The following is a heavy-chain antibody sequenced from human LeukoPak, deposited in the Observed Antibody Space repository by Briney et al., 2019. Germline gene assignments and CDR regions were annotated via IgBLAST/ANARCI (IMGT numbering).Heavy chain of an antibody. CDR2: IKHDGGDI. Sequence: GGSLRLSCVASGFSFSGTWMNWVRQAPGKGLECLAIIKHDGGDIYYVDSVKGRFTVSRDNAKNSLYLQLDILRAEDTAIYYCTSDVNHASGGWGQGTLVTVSS. CDR1: GFSFSGTW. CDR3: TSDVNHASGG. J-gene: IGHJ1*01. D-gene: IGHD1-26*01. V-gene: IGHV3-7*03.